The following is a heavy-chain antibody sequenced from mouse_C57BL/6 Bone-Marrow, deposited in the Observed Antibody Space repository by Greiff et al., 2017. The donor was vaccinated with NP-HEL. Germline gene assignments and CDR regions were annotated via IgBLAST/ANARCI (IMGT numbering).Heavy chain of an antibody. J-gene: IGHJ2*01. CDR3: AREGYGSSYGDY. CDR2: IYPRSGNT. V-gene: IGHV1-81*01. CDR1: GYTFTSYG. D-gene: IGHD1-1*01. Sequence: LQESGAELARPGASVKLSCKASGYTFTSYGISWVKQRTGQGLEWIGEIYPRSGNTYYNEKFKGKATLTADKSSSTAYMELRSLTSEDSAVYFCAREGYGSSYGDYWGQGTTLTVSS.